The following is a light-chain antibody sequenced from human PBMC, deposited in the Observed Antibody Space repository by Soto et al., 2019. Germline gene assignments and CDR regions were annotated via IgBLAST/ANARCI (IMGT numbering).Light chain of an antibody. CDR3: LQDYNYPLT. Sequence: AIQMTQSPSSLSASVGDRVTITCRASQDIRSDLSWYQQKPGKAPNLLIYVASSLQSGVPSRFSGSGSGTDFTLTISSLQPEDFATYYCLQDYNYPLTFGGGTKVDSK. CDR2: VAS. J-gene: IGKJ4*01. CDR1: QDIRSD. V-gene: IGKV1-6*01.